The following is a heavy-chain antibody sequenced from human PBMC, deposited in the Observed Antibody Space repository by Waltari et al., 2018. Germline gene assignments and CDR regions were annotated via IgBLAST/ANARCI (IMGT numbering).Heavy chain of an antibody. D-gene: IGHD5-12*01. V-gene: IGHV4-39*02. CDR3: ATYIGASIGTAAFDV. J-gene: IGHJ3*01. CDR2: MSYKGAT. Sequence: QLQLQESGPGMGKPSETPSLTCIVSGGSITSNLHYWAWIRQPPGQGLEWIGTMSYKGATYSSPSLKSRVTVSRDTSKNHLSLTLGSVTAADTAVYYCATYIGASIGTAAFDVWGQGTMVTVSS. CDR1: GGSITSNLHY.